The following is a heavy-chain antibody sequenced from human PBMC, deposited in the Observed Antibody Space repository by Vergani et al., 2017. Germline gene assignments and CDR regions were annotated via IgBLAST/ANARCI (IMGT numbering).Heavy chain of an antibody. CDR1: GYTFTSYY. V-gene: IGHV1-46*03. J-gene: IGHJ3*02. Sequence: QVQLVQSGAEVKKPGASVKVSCKASGYTFTSYYMHWVRQAPGQGLEWMGIINPSGGSTSYAQKFQGRVTMTRDTSTSTVYMELSSLRSEDTAVYYCAYGXGLTMVRGLNAFDIWGQGTMVTVSS. CDR3: AYGXGLTMVRGLNAFDI. CDR2: INPSGGST. D-gene: IGHD3-10*01.